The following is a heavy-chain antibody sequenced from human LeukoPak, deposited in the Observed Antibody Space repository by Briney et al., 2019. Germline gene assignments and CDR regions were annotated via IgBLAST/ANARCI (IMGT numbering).Heavy chain of an antibody. CDR2: INSDGSST. D-gene: IGHD6-13*01. Sequence: GGSLRLSCAASGFTFSSYAMSWVRQAPGKGLEWVSRINSDGSSTSYADSVKGRFTISRDNAKNTLYLQMNSLRAEDTAVYYCARFSFPIAAAGTGAFDIWGQGTMVTVSS. V-gene: IGHV3-74*01. CDR3: ARFSFPIAAAGTGAFDI. J-gene: IGHJ3*02. CDR1: GFTFSSYA.